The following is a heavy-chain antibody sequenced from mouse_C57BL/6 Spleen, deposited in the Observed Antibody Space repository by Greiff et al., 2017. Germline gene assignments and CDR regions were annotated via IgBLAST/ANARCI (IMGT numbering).Heavy chain of an antibody. CDR3: AREGYSNYDYYAMDY. D-gene: IGHD2-5*01. CDR1: GYAFSSYW. V-gene: IGHV1-80*01. J-gene: IGHJ4*01. Sequence: VQLQQSGAELVKPGASVKISCKASGYAFSSYWMNWVKQRPGKGLEWIGQIYPGDGDTNYNGKFKGKATLTADKSSSTAYMQLSSLTSEDSAVYFCAREGYSNYDYYAMDYWGQGTSVTVSS. CDR2: IYPGDGDT.